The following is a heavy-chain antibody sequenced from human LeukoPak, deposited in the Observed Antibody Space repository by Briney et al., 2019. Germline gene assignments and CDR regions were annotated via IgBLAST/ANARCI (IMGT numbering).Heavy chain of an antibody. V-gene: IGHV5-51*01. CDR2: IYPGDSDA. CDR3: ARGSASSGWYVFYYYDY. Sequence: GESLKISCKGSGYSFTSYWIGWVRQMPGKGLEWMGIIYPGDSDASYNPSFQGQVTISADKSISTAYLQWSSLKASDTAMYYCARGSASSGWYVFYYYDYWGQGTLVTVSS. D-gene: IGHD6-19*01. J-gene: IGHJ4*01. CDR1: GYSFTSYW.